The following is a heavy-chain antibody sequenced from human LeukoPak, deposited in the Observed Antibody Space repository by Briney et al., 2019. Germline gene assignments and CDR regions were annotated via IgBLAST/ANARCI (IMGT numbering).Heavy chain of an antibody. J-gene: IGHJ4*02. CDR2: IYYSGST. CDR1: GGSVSSVGYF. CDR3: ARAGYCTGGNCYILDY. Sequence: SQTLSPTCTVSGGSVSSVGYFWTWIRQHPVKGLEWIGYIYYSGSTHSNPSLNSRVSISMDTSKNQFSLKLRSVTVADTAVYYCARAGYCTGGNCYILDYWGRGTRVTVSS. V-gene: IGHV4-31*03. D-gene: IGHD2-15*01.